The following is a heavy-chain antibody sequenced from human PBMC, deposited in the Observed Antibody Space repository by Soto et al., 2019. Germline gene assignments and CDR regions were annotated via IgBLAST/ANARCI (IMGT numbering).Heavy chain of an antibody. D-gene: IGHD6-13*01. J-gene: IGHJ4*02. CDR2: IKEDGSEK. Sequence: PGGSLRLSCAASEFTFSSYWTSWVRQAPGKGLEWVANIKEDGSEKYYVDSVKGRFTISRDNVKNSLYLQMNSLRAEDTAVYYCARGSSRFDDWGQGTLVTVSS. CDR1: EFTFSSYW. CDR3: ARGSSRFDD. V-gene: IGHV3-7*03.